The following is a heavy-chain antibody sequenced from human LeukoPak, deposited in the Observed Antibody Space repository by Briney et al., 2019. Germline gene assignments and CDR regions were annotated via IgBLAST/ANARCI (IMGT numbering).Heavy chain of an antibody. CDR1: GFTFSSYA. V-gene: IGHV3-23*01. J-gene: IGHJ5*02. CDR2: ISGSGGST. D-gene: IGHD5-18*01. Sequence: GGSLRLSCAASGFTFSSYAMSWVRQAPGKGLEWVSAISGSGGSTYYADSVKGRFTISRDNSKNTLYLQMNSLRAEDTAVYYCATTRGYSYGYYRFDPWGQGTLVTVSS. CDR3: ATTRGYSYGYYRFDP.